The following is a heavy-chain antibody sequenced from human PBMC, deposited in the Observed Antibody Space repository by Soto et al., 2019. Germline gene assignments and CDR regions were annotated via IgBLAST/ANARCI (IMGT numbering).Heavy chain of an antibody. J-gene: IGHJ4*02. CDR2: ISYDGSNK. CDR3: AKDSRDGYNDDYVDY. Sequence: LRLSCGASGVTFTRYGMHWFRQAPGKGLEWVAVISYDGSNKYYADSVKGRFTISRDNSKNTLYLQMNSLRAEDTAVYYCAKDSRDGYNDDYVDYWGQGTLVTVSS. V-gene: IGHV3-30*18. D-gene: IGHD5-12*01. CDR1: GVTFTRYG.